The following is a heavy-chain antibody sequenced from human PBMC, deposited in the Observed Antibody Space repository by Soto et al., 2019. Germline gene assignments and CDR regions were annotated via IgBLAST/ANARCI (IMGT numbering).Heavy chain of an antibody. Sequence: EVQLVESGGGLVQPGGSLRLSCAASGFTFNNFWMYWVRQTPEKGLVWVSGINSDGTTTIYADSVKGRFTISRDNAKNTLYLQMNSRTVEDTAIDYCVRDIRWGQGTLVTVSS. CDR3: VRDIR. V-gene: IGHV3-74*01. CDR1: GFTFNNFW. CDR2: INSDGTTT. J-gene: IGHJ4*02.